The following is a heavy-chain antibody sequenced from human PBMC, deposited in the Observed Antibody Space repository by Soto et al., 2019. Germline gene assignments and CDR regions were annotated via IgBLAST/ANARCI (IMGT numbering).Heavy chain of an antibody. J-gene: IGHJ4*02. CDR3: ARADHYFDFSRNYLDYLDS. V-gene: IGHV1-2*02. Sequence: QVQLVQSGAEVKKPGASVKVSCKASGYTFTGHYIHWMRQAPGQGLERMGWINPQSGGTNSAQKFQGRITMTSDPSITTAYLEVSSLRSDDTAVYYCARADHYFDFSRNYLDYLDSWGQGTLVTVSS. CDR1: GYTFTGHY. D-gene: IGHD3-3*01. CDR2: INPQSGGT.